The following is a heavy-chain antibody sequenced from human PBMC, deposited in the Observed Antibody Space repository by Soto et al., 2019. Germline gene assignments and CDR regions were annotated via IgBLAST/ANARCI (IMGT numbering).Heavy chain of an antibody. J-gene: IGHJ4*02. V-gene: IGHV4-31*03. CDR3: ALIRRGYCFDS. Sequence: SETLSLTCSVSGGSVSSGGQYWNWIRLHPGKGLEWIGYIYYRGSTYYNPSLKSRVTISLDTVENQFSLNLSSVTAADTAVYYRALIRRGYCFDSWGQGTLVTVSS. CDR2: IYYRGST. D-gene: IGHD2-15*01. CDR1: GGSVSSGGQY.